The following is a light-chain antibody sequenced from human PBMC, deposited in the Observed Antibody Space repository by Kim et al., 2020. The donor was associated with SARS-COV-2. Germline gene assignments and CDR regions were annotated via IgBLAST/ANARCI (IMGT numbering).Light chain of an antibody. J-gene: IGLJ3*02. CDR2: TND. CDR1: SSNIGSNT. CDR3: ATWDDSLNAWE. Sequence: GQRVTISCFGSSSNIGSNTVNWYQQFPGTAPKLLIYTNDQRPSGVPGRFSGSKSGTSAFLAISGVQSEDEADYYSATWDDSLNAWEFGGGTRVTVL. V-gene: IGLV1-44*01.